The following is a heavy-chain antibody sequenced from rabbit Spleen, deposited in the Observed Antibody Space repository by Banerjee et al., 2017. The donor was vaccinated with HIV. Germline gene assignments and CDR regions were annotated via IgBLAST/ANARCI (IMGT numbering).Heavy chain of an antibody. CDR3: ARDLPSVVGWNFNL. CDR1: GFSFSDRDV. Sequence: DLVESGGGLVQPGESLKLTCKASGFSFSDRDVMCWVRQAPGKGLQWIACINTYTTKAVYATWAIGRFTISRTSSTTVTLRMTSLTAADTATYFCARDLPSVVGWNFNLWGQGTLVTVS. D-gene: IGHD1-1*01. CDR2: INTYTTKA. J-gene: IGHJ4*01. V-gene: IGHV1S45*01.